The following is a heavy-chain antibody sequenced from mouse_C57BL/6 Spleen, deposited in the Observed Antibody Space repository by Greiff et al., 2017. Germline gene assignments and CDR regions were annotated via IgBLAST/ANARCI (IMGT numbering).Heavy chain of an antibody. Sequence: QVQLQQSGAELMKPGASVKLSCKATGYTFTGYWIEWVKQRPGHGLEWIGEILPGSGSTNYNEKFKGKGTFTADTSSKTAYMQLSSLTTEDSALYYCARGGQLRLRYGFDYWGQGTTLTVSS. V-gene: IGHV1-9*01. CDR2: ILPGSGST. D-gene: IGHD3-2*02. CDR1: GYTFTGYW. CDR3: ARGGQLRLRYGFDY. J-gene: IGHJ2*01.